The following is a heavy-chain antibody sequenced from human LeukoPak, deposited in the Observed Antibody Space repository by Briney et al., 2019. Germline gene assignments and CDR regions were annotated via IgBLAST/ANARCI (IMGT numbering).Heavy chain of an antibody. CDR1: GGTFSSYA. V-gene: IGHV1-69*05. CDR2: IIPIFGTA. J-gene: IGHJ5*02. D-gene: IGHD4-23*01. Sequence: SVKVSCKASGGTFSSYAISWVRQAPGQGLEWMGGIIPIFGTANYAQKFQGRVTITTDESTSTAYMELSSLRSEDTAVYYCAKDQSLDGGNIRGYFDPWGQGTLVTVSS. CDR3: AKDQSLDGGNIRGYFDP.